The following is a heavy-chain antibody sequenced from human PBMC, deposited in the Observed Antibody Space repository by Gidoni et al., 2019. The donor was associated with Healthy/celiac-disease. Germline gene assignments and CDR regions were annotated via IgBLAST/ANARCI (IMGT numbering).Heavy chain of an antibody. V-gene: IGHV3-53*01. D-gene: IGHD5-12*01. CDR3: ARVSRDGYNFGLDY. Sequence: ADSVKGRFTISRDNSKNTLYLQMNNLRAEDTAVYYCARVSRDGYNFGLDYWGQGTLVTVSS. J-gene: IGHJ4*02.